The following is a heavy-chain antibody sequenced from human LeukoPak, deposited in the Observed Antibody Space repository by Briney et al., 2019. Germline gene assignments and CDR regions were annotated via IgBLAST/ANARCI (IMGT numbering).Heavy chain of an antibody. V-gene: IGHV1-46*01. Sequence: ASVKVSCKPSGYTSTSYYMHWVRPAPGQGLEWMGIIKPSGGSTRYAQKLQGRVTTTTDESTSTAYMELSSLRSEDTAVYYCARDLHKGYYCYMDVWAKGTTVTVPS. CDR2: IKPSGGST. J-gene: IGHJ6*03. CDR3: ARDLHKGYYCYMDV. CDR1: GYTSTSYY.